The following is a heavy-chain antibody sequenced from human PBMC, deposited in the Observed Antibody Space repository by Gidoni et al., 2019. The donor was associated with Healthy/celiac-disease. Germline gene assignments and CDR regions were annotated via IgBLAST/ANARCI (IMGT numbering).Heavy chain of an antibody. V-gene: IGHV4-59*08. J-gene: IGHJ3*02. CDR2: IYYSGST. CDR3: ARRGYSYPEGAFDI. CDR1: GCSISSYY. Sequence: QVQLQESGPGLVKPSETLSLTCTVSGCSISSYYWSWIRQPPGKGLEWIGYIYYSGSTNYNPSLKSRVTISVDTSKNQFSLKLSSVTAADTAVYYCARRGYSYPEGAFDIWGQGTMVTVSS. D-gene: IGHD5-18*01.